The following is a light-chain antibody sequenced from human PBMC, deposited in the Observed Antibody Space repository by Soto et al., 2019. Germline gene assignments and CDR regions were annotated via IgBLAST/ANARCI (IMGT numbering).Light chain of an antibody. V-gene: IGKV4-1*01. J-gene: IGKJ1*01. CDR2: WAS. CDR1: QSVLYSSNNKNY. Sequence: DIVMTQSPDSLAVSLGERATINCKSSQSVLYSSNNKNYLAWYQQKPGQPPKLLIYWASTRESGLPDRFSGSGSGTDFTLTISSLQAKDVAVYYCQQYYSTPPTFGQGTKVEIK. CDR3: QQYYSTPPT.